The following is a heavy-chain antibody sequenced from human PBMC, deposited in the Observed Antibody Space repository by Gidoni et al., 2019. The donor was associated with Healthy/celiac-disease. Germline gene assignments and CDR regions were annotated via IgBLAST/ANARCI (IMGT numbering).Heavy chain of an antibody. J-gene: IGHJ3*01. V-gene: IGHV3-30*02. CDR2: ILNDGSIK. CDR3: AKEGYSTSSSFFAFDV. CDR1: GFTFRSFG. D-gene: IGHD6-13*01. Sequence: QVQLVESGGGVVQPGGSLTLSCAASGFTFRSFGMHWVRQAPGKGLEWVAFILNDGSIKYYGDSVKGRFTISRDNSKNTLYLQMNSLRAEDTAVYYCAKEGYSTSSSFFAFDVWGQGTMVTVSS.